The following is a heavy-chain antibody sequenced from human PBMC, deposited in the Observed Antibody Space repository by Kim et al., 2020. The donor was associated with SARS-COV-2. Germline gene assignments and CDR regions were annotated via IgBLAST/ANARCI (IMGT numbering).Heavy chain of an antibody. Sequence: PSLKSRVTISVGTSKNPCSLKLSSVTAADTAVYYCAGHGDLWFGELWVDYWGQGTLVTVSS. V-gene: IGHV4-59*08. CDR3: AGHGDLWFGELWVDY. D-gene: IGHD3-10*01. J-gene: IGHJ4*02.